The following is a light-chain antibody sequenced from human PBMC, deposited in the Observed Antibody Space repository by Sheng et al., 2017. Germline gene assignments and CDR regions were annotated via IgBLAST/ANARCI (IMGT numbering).Light chain of an antibody. CDR2: EAS. CDR3: QQRSKWPGLT. CDR1: QSVNTY. J-gene: IGKJ4*02. V-gene: IGKV3-11*01. Sequence: EIVLTQSPATLSLSPGERATLSCRASQSVNTYLAWYQQKPGQAPRLLIYEASKRATGIPARFSGSGSGTDFTLTISSLEPEDFAIYYCQQRSKWPGLTFGGGTRVEIK.